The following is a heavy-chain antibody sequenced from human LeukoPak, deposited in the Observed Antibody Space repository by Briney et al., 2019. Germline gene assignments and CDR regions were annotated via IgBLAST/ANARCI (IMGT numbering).Heavy chain of an antibody. CDR1: GGSISSYY. CDR2: IYYSGST. CDR3: ARHNFSDFWSGYYTWDYYYYGMDV. V-gene: IGHV4-59*08. D-gene: IGHD3-3*01. Sequence: PSETLSLTCTVSGGSISSYYWSWIRQPPGKGLEWIGYIYYSGSTNYNPSLKSRVTISVDTSKNQFSLKLSSVTAADTAVYYCARHNFSDFWSGYYTWDYYYYGMDVWGQGTTVTVSS. J-gene: IGHJ6*02.